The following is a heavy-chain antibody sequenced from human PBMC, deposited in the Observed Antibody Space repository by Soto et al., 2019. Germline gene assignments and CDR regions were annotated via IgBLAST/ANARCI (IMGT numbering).Heavy chain of an antibody. Sequence: QITVKESGPTLVKPRQTLTLTCTFSGFSLNTGGLAVGWIRQPPGKALEWLALIYWDNDKRYSPSLRSRLTITKDTSKNQVVLTMTNMDPVDAATYYCVHSRCGGDCLQSYSSHYYYGMDVWGQGTTVTVSS. CDR3: VHSRCGGDCLQSYSSHYYYGMDV. V-gene: IGHV2-5*02. CDR1: GFSLNTGGLA. J-gene: IGHJ6*02. CDR2: IYWDNDK. D-gene: IGHD2-21*02.